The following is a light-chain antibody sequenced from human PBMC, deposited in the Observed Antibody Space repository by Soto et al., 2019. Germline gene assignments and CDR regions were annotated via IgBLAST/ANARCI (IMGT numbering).Light chain of an antibody. CDR1: QSVSSY. V-gene: IGKV3-20*01. Sequence: DIVLTQSPGTLSLSPGERAILSCRASQSVSSYLAWYQQKPGQSPRLLIYGAPTRATGIPARFSGSGSGTEFTLTINSLQSEDFAVYYCQQYGSSPFTFGQGTRLETK. CDR2: GAP. J-gene: IGKJ5*01. CDR3: QQYGSSPFT.